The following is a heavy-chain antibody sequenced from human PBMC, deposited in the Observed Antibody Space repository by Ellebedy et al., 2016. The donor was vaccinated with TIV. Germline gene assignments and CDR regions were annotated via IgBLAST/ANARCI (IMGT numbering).Heavy chain of an antibody. CDR3: VRGTVAPDY. D-gene: IGHD4-11*01. CDR2: MSGGSVVA. V-gene: IGHV3-23*01. CDR1: GFTFTTSG. J-gene: IGHJ4*02. Sequence: PGGSLRLSCVASGFTFTTSGMSWVRQAPGKGLEWVSGMSGGSVVAYYADSVKGRFTFSRDNSTNTLYLQMHNLRVEDTAIYYCVRGTVAPDYWGQGTLVTVSS.